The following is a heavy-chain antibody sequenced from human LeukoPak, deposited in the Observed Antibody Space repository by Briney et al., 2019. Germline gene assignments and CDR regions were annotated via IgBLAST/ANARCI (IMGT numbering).Heavy chain of an antibody. CDR1: GTFISSYY. D-gene: IGHD3-10*01. J-gene: IGHJ3*01. CDR3: AREGSSPFAFDF. Sequence: PSETLSLTCSVSGTFISSYYWSWIRQPPGKGLEWIGNIKYGGDTNYNPSLKSRVAISVDTSKNQLSLRLKSVTAADPAVYYCAREGSSPFAFDFWGRGTMVTVSS. V-gene: IGHV4-59*01. CDR2: IKYGGDT.